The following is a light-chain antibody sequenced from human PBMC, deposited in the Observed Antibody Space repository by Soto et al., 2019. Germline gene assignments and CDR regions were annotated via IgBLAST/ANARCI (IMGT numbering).Light chain of an antibody. V-gene: IGLV1-51*02. J-gene: IGLJ3*02. Sequence: QSVLTQPPSVSAAPGQKVTISCSGSSSTTGKNYVFWYQQLPGTAPNLLIYEDYKRPSGIPDRFSGSKSGTSATLGITGLQTGDEADYYCGTWDSSLRAGVFGGGTKVTVL. CDR1: SSTTGKNY. CDR3: GTWDSSLRAGV. CDR2: EDY.